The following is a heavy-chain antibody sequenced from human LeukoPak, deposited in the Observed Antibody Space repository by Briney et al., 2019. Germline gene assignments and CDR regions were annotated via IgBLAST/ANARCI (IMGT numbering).Heavy chain of an antibody. J-gene: IGHJ6*04. D-gene: IGHD3-9*01. CDR3: AREGADYDILTGYYRDYYYGMDV. CDR2: ISYDGSNK. Sequence: GGSLRLSCAASGFTFSSYAMHWVRQAPGKGLEWVADISYDGSNKYYADSVKGRFTISRDNSKNTLYLQMNSLRAEDTAVYYCAREGADYDILTGYYRDYYYGMDVWGKGTTVTVSS. V-gene: IGHV3-30*04. CDR1: GFTFSSYA.